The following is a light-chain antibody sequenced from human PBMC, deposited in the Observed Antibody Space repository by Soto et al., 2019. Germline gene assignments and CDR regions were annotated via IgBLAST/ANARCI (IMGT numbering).Light chain of an antibody. V-gene: IGKV1-5*03. J-gene: IGKJ1*01. CDR2: KAS. CDR3: QQYNSYSPWT. CDR1: QSFSSW. Sequence: DIQMTQSPSTLSASVGDRVTITCRASQSFSSWLAWYQQKPGKAPKLLIYKASSLESGVPSRFSGSGSGTEFTLTISSLQPDDFATYYCQQYNSYSPWTFGQGTKVESK.